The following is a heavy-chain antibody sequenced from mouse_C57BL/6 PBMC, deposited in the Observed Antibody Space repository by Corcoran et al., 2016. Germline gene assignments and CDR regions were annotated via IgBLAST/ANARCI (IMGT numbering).Heavy chain of an antibody. CDR3: ARKRNWDPFDY. Sequence: QVQLQPSGAELARPGASVKLSCKASGYTFTSYGKSWVKQRTGQGLEWIGEIYPRRGNTYYNEKFKGKATLTADKSSSTEYMELRSLTSEDSAVYFWARKRNWDPFDYWGQGTTLTVSS. J-gene: IGHJ2*01. V-gene: IGHV1-81*01. CDR2: IYPRRGNT. CDR1: GYTFTSYG. D-gene: IGHD4-1*01.